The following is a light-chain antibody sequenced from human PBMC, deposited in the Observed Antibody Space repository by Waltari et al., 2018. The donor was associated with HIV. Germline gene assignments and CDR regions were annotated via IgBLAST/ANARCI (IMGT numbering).Light chain of an antibody. J-gene: IGLJ2*01. Sequence: SYVQTQPTSVSAAPGQTAKISSWGQSVEYKGDQGYQQEPGQAPILVIYDYTDRPTGIPERFSGSSSGNTATLTVTMVEAGDEADYYCQVWDTSSDHPAFFGGGTKLTVV. CDR2: DYT. CDR1: SVEYKG. CDR3: QVWDTSSDHPAF. V-gene: IGLV3-21*02.